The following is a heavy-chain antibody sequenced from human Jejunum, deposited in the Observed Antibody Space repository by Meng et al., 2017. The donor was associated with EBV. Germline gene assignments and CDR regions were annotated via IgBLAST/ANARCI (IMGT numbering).Heavy chain of an antibody. D-gene: IGHD4-17*01. V-gene: IGHV1-2*04. CDR1: GYTFTDYY. CDR2: ISPNSGAT. CDR3: TRAARVFGDYAWFGP. J-gene: IGHJ5*02. Sequence: QVQLVQSGAEVKKPXXSVKVSCKASGYTFTDYYILWVRQVPGQRPEWMGWISPNSGATNYAQIFQGSVTFTTDTSITTAYMEMSSLRFEDTAVYFCTRAARVFGDYAWFGPWGQGTLVTVSS.